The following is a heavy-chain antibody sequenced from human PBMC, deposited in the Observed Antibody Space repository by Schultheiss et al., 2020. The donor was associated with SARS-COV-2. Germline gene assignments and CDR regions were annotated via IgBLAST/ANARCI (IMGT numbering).Heavy chain of an antibody. Sequence: GGSLRLSCAASGFTFSSYSMNWVRQAPGKGLEWVSSISGSSSYIYYADSVKGRFTISRDNAKKSLYLQMNSLRAEDTAVYYCARPYDSSGYYYVVDAFDIWGQGTMVTVSS. CDR3: ARPYDSSGYYYVVDAFDI. D-gene: IGHD3-22*01. V-gene: IGHV3-21*01. J-gene: IGHJ3*02. CDR2: ISGSSSYI. CDR1: GFTFSSYS.